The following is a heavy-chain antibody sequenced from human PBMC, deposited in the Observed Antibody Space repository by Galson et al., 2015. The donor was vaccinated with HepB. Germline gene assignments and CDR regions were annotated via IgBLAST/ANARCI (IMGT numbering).Heavy chain of an antibody. CDR2: INHSGST. CDR1: GGSFSGYY. V-gene: IGHV4-34*01. CDR3: ARFRGIVVVPAARHYYYGMDV. Sequence: ETLSLTCAVYGGSFSGYYWSWIRQPPGKGLEWIGEINHSGSTNYNPSLKSRVTISVDTSKNQFSLKLSSVTAADTAVYYCARFRGIVVVPAARHYYYGMDVWGQGTTVTVSS. D-gene: IGHD2-2*01. J-gene: IGHJ6*02.